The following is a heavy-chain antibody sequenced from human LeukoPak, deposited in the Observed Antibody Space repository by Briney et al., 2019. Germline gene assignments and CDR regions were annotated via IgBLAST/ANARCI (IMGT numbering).Heavy chain of an antibody. D-gene: IGHD3-16*01. Sequence: GASVKVSCKASGYTFTSYGISWVRQAPGQGLEWMGWISAYNGNTNYAQKLQGRVTMTTDTSTSTAYMELRSLRSDDTAVYYCARVERGGEYYYYYYMDVWGKGTTVTVSS. V-gene: IGHV1-18*01. CDR3: ARVERGGEYYYYYYMDV. CDR2: ISAYNGNT. CDR1: GYTFTSYG. J-gene: IGHJ6*03.